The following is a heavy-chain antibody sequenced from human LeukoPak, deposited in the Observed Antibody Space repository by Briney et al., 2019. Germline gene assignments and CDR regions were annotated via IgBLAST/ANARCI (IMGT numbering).Heavy chain of an antibody. Sequence: GGSLRLSCAASGFTFSSYGMHWVRQAPGKGLEWVAVIWYDGSNKYYADSVKGRFTISRDNAKNSLYLQMNSLRAEDTAVYYCARDGRPYGSGSYYYYWGQGTLVTVSS. V-gene: IGHV3-33*01. D-gene: IGHD3-10*01. CDR2: IWYDGSNK. J-gene: IGHJ4*02. CDR1: GFTFSSYG. CDR3: ARDGRPYGSGSYYYY.